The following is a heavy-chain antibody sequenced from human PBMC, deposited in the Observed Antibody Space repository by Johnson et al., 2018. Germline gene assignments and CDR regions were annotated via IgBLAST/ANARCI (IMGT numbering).Heavy chain of an antibody. CDR2: ISSNGGST. CDR3: ARGGRNDAFDI. Sequence: VQLVQSGEGLVQPGGSLRLSCAASGFTFSSYAMHWVRQAPGKGLEYVSAISSNGGSTYYADSVKGRFTISRYNSTNTLYLQMGSLRAEDMAVYYCARGGRNDAFDIWGQGTMVTVSS. J-gene: IGHJ3*02. CDR1: GFTFSSYA. V-gene: IGHV3-64*02. D-gene: IGHD3-16*01.